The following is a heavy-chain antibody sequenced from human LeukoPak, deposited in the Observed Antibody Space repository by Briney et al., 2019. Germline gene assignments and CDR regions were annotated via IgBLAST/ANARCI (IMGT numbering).Heavy chain of an antibody. Sequence: GGSLRLSCAASGFTFSSYGMHWVRQAPGKGLEWVAFIRYDGSNKYYADSVKGRFTISRDNSKNTLYLQMNSLRAEDTAVYYCASEYSNYLGYWGQGTLVTVSS. CDR1: GFTFSSYG. J-gene: IGHJ4*02. D-gene: IGHD4-11*01. CDR2: IRYDGSNK. V-gene: IGHV3-30*02. CDR3: ASEYSNYLGY.